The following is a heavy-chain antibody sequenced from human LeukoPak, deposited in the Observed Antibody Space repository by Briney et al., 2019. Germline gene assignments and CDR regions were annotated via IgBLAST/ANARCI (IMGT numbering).Heavy chain of an antibody. Sequence: GGSLRLSCAASGFTLSSYAMHWVRQAPGKGLEWVAVISYDGSNKYYADSVKGRFTISRDNSKNTLYLQMNSLRAEDTAVYYCARVRLGYYYGMDVWGQGTTVTVSS. CDR2: ISYDGSNK. D-gene: IGHD3-16*01. J-gene: IGHJ6*02. V-gene: IGHV3-30-3*01. CDR1: GFTLSSYA. CDR3: ARVRLGYYYGMDV.